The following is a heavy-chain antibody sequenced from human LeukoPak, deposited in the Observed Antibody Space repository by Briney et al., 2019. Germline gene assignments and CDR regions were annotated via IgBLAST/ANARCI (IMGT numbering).Heavy chain of an antibody. D-gene: IGHD3-10*01. J-gene: IGHJ4*02. CDR3: ASTQITMVRGVHDY. Sequence: SETLSLTCAVYGGSFSGYYWSWIRQPPGKGLEWIGEINHSGSTNYNPSLKSRVTISVDTSKNQSSLKLSSVTAADTAVYYCASTQITMVRGVHDYWGQGTLVTVSS. V-gene: IGHV4-34*01. CDR2: INHSGST. CDR1: GGSFSGYY.